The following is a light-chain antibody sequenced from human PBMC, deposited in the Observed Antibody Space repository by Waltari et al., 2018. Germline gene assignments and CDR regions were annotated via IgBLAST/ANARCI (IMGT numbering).Light chain of an antibody. J-gene: IGKJ4*01. CDR1: QSLFYNSNNQNY. CDR3: QQYYSTFLT. CDR2: WAS. V-gene: IGKV4-1*01. Sequence: DIVMTQSPESLTVSLGDRATINCKSSQSLFYNSNNQNYLAWYQQKPGQPPKVLIYWASTRESWVPERFSGSGSGTDFTLTITNLQPEDVAVYYCQQYYSTFLTFGGGTKVE.